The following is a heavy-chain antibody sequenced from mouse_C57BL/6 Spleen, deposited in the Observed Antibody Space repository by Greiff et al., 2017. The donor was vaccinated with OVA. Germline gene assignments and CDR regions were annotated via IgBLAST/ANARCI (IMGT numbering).Heavy chain of an antibody. CDR1: GYTFTDYN. D-gene: IGHD2-1*01. J-gene: IGHJ4*01. V-gene: IGHV1-22*01. CDR2: INPNNGGT. CDR3: ARGNYGNFYAMDY. Sequence: EVKLMESGPELVKPGASVKMSCKASGYTFTDYNMHWVKQSHGKSLEWIGYINPNNGGTSYNQKFKGKATLTVNKSSSTAYRELRSLTSEDSAVYYCARGNYGNFYAMDYWGQGTSVTVSS.